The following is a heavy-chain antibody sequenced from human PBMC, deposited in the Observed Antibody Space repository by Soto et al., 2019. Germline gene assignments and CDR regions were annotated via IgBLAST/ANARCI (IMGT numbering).Heavy chain of an antibody. Sequence: SETLSLTCTVSGGSISSGGYYWSWIRQHPGKGLEWIGYIYYSGSTYYNPSLKSRVTISVDTSKNQFSLKLSSVTAADTAVYYCARTMTTVVTPCFWFDPWGQGTLVTVYS. D-gene: IGHD4-17*01. J-gene: IGHJ5*02. CDR2: IYYSGST. CDR3: ARTMTTVVTPCFWFDP. V-gene: IGHV4-31*03. CDR1: GGSISSGGYY.